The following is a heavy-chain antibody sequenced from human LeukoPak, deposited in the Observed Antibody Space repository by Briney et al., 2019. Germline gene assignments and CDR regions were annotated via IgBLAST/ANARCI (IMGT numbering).Heavy chain of an antibody. D-gene: IGHD6-19*01. CDR1: GFTFSSYG. CDR2: ISGNCGST. J-gene: IGHJ1*01. CDR3: AKDEAVAAPLFFQH. Sequence: PGGSLRLSCAASGFTFSSYGMSGVRQAPGKGREGVSAISGNCGSTYSAASVKGRFTISRDNSKNTLYLQMNSLRAEDTAVYYCAKDEAVAAPLFFQHWGQGTLVTVSS. V-gene: IGHV3-23*01.